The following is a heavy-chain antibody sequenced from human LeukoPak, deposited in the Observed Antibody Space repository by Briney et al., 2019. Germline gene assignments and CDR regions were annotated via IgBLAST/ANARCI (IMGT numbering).Heavy chain of an antibody. CDR1: GFTFSSYY. Sequence: GGSLRLSCVASGFTFSSYYMHWVRQAPGKGPVWVSGINTDGSSTTYADSVKGRFTISRDNAKNTVYLQMNSLRAEDTAVYYCAKDWGMGDQLLRIDYWGQGTLVTVSS. V-gene: IGHV3-74*01. CDR2: INTDGSST. J-gene: IGHJ4*02. CDR3: AKDWGMGDQLLRIDY. D-gene: IGHD2-2*01.